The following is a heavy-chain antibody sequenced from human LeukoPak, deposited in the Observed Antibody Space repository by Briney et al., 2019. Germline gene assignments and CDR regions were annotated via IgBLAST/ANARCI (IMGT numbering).Heavy chain of an antibody. Sequence: SETLSLTCTVSGASISSKNNYWAWIRQPPGKGLEWIGSIYYSGSTYYKSPLMSRVTISANTSKNQFSLKLNSVTAADTAVYYCARQVGGSARVIDFWGQGTLVTVSS. CDR1: GASISSKNNY. CDR2: IYYSGST. D-gene: IGHD1-26*01. CDR3: ARQVGGSARVIDF. V-gene: IGHV4-39*01. J-gene: IGHJ4*02.